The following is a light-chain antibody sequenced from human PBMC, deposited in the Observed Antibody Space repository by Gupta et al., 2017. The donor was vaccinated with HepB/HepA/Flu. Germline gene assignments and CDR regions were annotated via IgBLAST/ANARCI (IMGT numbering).Light chain of an antibody. CDR2: GNN. CDR3: GTWDSSLSTVV. Sequence: QSVLTQPPSVSAAPGQKVTISCSGSTSNIGNNDVSWYQQLPGTAPKVLIYGNNKRPSGIPDRFSGSKSGTSATLGITGLQTGDEADYYCGTWDSSLSTVVFGGGTKLTVL. J-gene: IGLJ2*01. V-gene: IGLV1-51*01. CDR1: TSNIGNND.